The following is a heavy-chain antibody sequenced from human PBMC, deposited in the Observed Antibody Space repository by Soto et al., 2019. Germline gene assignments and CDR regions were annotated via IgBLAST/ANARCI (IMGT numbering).Heavy chain of an antibody. Sequence: EVQLVESGGGLVQPGRSLRLSCAVSGFTLDDYAMHWVRQAPGKGLEWVSGIIWDSGGMDYADSVKDRFTISRDNAKKSLYLQMNSLRPEDTALYYCASGVGAFDIWGQGTMVTVSS. CDR3: ASGVGAFDI. D-gene: IGHD1-26*01. CDR2: IIWDSGGM. J-gene: IGHJ3*02. V-gene: IGHV3-9*01. CDR1: GFTLDDYA.